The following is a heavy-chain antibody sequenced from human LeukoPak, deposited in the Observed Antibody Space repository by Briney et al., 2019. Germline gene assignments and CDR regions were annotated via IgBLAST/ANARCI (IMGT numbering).Heavy chain of an antibody. CDR2: IYYSGST. Sequence: GSLRLSCAASGFTFSSYEMNWVRQAPGKGLEWIGYIYYSGSTNYNPSLKSRVTISVDTSKDQFFLKLSSVTAADTAVYYCARVTTRASGSLDVFDIWGQGTMVTVSS. J-gene: IGHJ3*02. CDR1: GFTFSSYE. CDR3: ARVTTRASGSLDVFDI. D-gene: IGHD1-26*01. V-gene: IGHV4-59*01.